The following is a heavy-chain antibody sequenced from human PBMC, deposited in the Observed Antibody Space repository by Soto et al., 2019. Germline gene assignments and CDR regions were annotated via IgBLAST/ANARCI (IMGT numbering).Heavy chain of an antibody. D-gene: IGHD6-19*01. CDR1: GYIFSDYY. V-gene: IGHV1-2*02. Sequence: ASVKVSCKASGYIFSDYYMHWVRQAPGQGLECMGWINPNSGDTIYAQKFQSRVTVTGDPSISTAYMELSRLTSDDTAVYYCVRGRAVAGINDEAFDLWGQGTMATVSS. CDR2: INPNSGDT. J-gene: IGHJ3*01. CDR3: VRGRAVAGINDEAFDL.